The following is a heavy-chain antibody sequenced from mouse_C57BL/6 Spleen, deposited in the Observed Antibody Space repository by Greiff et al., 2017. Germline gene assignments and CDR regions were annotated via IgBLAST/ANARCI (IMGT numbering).Heavy chain of an antibody. V-gene: IGHV1-26*01. D-gene: IGHD1-1*02. CDR3: ARGRGYYLDY. Sequence: EVQLQQSGPELVKPGASVKISCKASGYTFTDYYMNWVKQSHGKSLEWIGDINPNNGGTSYNQKFKGKATLTVDKSSSTAYMELRSLTSEDSAVYYCARGRGYYLDYWGQGTTLTVSS. CDR2: INPNNGGT. CDR1: GYTFTDYY. J-gene: IGHJ2*01.